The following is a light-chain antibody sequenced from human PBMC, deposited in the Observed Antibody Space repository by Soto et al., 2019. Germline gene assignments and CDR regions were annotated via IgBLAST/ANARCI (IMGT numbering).Light chain of an antibody. CDR1: QSVSSSY. CDR2: GAS. Sequence: EIVLTQSPGTLSLSPGERATLSCRASQSVSSSYLAWYQQKPGQAPRLLIYGASNRATGIPARFSGSGSGTDFTLTISSLEPEDFAVYHCQQRSNWPYTFGQGTKVDI. V-gene: IGKV3D-20*02. CDR3: QQRSNWPYT. J-gene: IGKJ2*01.